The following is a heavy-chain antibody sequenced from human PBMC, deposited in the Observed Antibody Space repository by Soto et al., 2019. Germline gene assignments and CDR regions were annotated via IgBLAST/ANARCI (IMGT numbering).Heavy chain of an antibody. CDR2: IIPIFGTA. J-gene: IGHJ5*02. Sequence: QVQLVQSGAEVKKPGSSVKVSCKASGGTFSSYAISWVQQAPGQGLEWMGEIIPIFGTATYAQKFQGRVTITADESTSTAYMELSSLRSEDTAVYYCARDRGPSSGYYPYWFDPWGQGTLVTVSS. V-gene: IGHV1-69*12. CDR3: ARDRGPSSGYYPYWFDP. D-gene: IGHD3-22*01. CDR1: GGTFSSYA.